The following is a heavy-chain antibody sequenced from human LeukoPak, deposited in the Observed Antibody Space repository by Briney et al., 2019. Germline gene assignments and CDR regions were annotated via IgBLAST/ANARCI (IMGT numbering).Heavy chain of an antibody. J-gene: IGHJ6*02. V-gene: IGHV3-7*01. D-gene: IGHD1-26*01. Sequence: QPGGSLRLSCAASGFTFSNYWMSWVRQAPGKGLEWVANIKQDGSEKYYVDSVKGRFTISRDNAKNSLYLQMNSLRAEDTAVYYCARALGGWESENMDVWGQGTTVTVSS. CDR1: GFTFSNYW. CDR2: IKQDGSEK. CDR3: ARALGGWESENMDV.